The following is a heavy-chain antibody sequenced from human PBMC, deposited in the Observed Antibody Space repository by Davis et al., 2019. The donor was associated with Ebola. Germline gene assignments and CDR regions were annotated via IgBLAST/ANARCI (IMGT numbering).Heavy chain of an antibody. V-gene: IGHV1-18*01. Sequence: ASVKVSCKASGYTFISYGITWVRQAPGQGLEWMGWISGYNGNTNYAQNLQGRVTMTRDTSTTTVYMDLSSLRSEDTALYYCTTPGGQDSGYDVFDIWGQGTMVTVSS. CDR2: ISGYNGNT. CDR1: GYTFISYG. D-gene: IGHD5-12*01. J-gene: IGHJ3*02. CDR3: TTPGGQDSGYDVFDI.